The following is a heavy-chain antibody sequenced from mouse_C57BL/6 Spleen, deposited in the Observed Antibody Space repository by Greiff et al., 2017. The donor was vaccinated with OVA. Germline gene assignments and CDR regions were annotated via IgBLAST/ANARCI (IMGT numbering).Heavy chain of an antibody. J-gene: IGHJ3*01. CDR3: ARVHYNPWFAY. D-gene: IGHD1-2*01. CDR2: ILPGSGST. Sequence: QVQLQQSGAELMKPGASVKLSCKATGYTFTGYWIEWVKQRPGHGLEWIGEILPGSGSTNYNEKFKGKATFTADKSSNTAYMQISSLTTEDSAIYYCARVHYNPWFAYWGQGTLVTVSA. V-gene: IGHV1-9*01. CDR1: GYTFTGYW.